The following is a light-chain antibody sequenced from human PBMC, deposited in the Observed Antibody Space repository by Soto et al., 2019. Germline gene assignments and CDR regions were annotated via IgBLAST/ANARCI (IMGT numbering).Light chain of an antibody. CDR3: QPRSNWPPYT. Sequence: EIVLTQSPATLSLSPGERATLSCRASQSVSSYLAWYQQKPGQAPRLLIYDASNRATGIPARFSGSGSGTDFTLTISSLEPEDFAVYYCQPRSNWPPYTFGQGTKVDIK. V-gene: IGKV3-11*01. CDR1: QSVSSY. CDR2: DAS. J-gene: IGKJ2*01.